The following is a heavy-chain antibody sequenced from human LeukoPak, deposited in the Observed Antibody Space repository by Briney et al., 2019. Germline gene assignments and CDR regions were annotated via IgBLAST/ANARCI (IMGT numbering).Heavy chain of an antibody. CDR3: ARWSGSVTARNYYYYMDV. Sequence: PSETLSLTCTVSGGSISSSSYYWGWIRQPPGKGLEWIGSIYYSGSTYYNPSLKSRVTISVDTSKSQFSLKLSSVTAADTAVYYCARWSGSVTARNYYYYMDVWGEGTTVTVSS. V-gene: IGHV4-39*01. CDR2: IYYSGST. CDR1: GGSISSSSYY. J-gene: IGHJ6*03. D-gene: IGHD6-6*01.